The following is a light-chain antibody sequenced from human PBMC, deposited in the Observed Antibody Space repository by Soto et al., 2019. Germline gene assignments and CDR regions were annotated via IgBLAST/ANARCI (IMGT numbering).Light chain of an antibody. CDR3: QQYHIYPLT. J-gene: IGKJ4*01. V-gene: IGKV1-5*03. CDR1: QSIRSW. CDR2: KAS. Sequence: DIQMTQSPSTLSASVGDRVTITCRASQSIRSWLAWYQQKPGKGPNLLIYKASTLEGGVPSRFSGSGSGTEFTLAIASLQPYDFATYYCQQYHIYPLTFGGGTKVEIK.